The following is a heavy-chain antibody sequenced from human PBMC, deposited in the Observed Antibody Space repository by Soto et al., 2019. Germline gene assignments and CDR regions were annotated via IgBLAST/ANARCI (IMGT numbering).Heavy chain of an antibody. V-gene: IGHV1-18*01. J-gene: IGHJ4*02. CDR1: GYTFTSYA. Sequence: QVQLVQSGAEVKKPGASVKVSCKASGYTFTSYAISWVRQAPGQGLEWMGWISAYNGNTNYAQKLQRRVAMTTDTAKSTAYMERRSLRSDDTAVYYCARDAAAGLNDSWGQGTLVTVSS. CDR2: ISAYNGNT. CDR3: ARDAAAGLNDS. D-gene: IGHD6-13*01.